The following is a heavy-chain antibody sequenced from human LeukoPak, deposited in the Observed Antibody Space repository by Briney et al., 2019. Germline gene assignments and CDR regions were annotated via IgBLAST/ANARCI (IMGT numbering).Heavy chain of an antibody. CDR2: VKQDGSEK. CDR3: ARDGTWFGDAFDI. Sequence: GGSLRLSCAASGFTFSSYWMSWVRQAPGKGLEWVANVKQDGSEKYYVDSVKGRFTISRDNAKNSLYLQMNSLRAEDTAVYYCARDGTWFGDAFDIWGQGTMVTVSS. J-gene: IGHJ3*02. CDR1: GFTFSSYW. V-gene: IGHV3-7*01. D-gene: IGHD3-10*01.